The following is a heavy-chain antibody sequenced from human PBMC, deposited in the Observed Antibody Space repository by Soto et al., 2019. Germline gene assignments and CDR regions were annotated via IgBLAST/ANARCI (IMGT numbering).Heavy chain of an antibody. D-gene: IGHD6-19*01. CDR2: IIPICGTA. CDR1: GGTFSSYA. Sequence: QVQLVQSGAEVKKPGSSVKLSCKASGGTFSSYAISWVRQAPGQGLEWMGGIIPICGTANYAQKVQGRVTITADESTNTAYMELGSLRSEDRGVYYCARGRGRVRRQNVLDYWGQGTLVTVSS. CDR3: ARGRGRVRRQNVLDY. V-gene: IGHV1-69*01. J-gene: IGHJ4*02.